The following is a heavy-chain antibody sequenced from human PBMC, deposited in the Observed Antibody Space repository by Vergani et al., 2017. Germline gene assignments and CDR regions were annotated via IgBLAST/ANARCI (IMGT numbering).Heavy chain of an antibody. CDR3: ARTCVILRNGYQRFDC. CDR1: GFTFSSYW. J-gene: IGHJ4*02. D-gene: IGHD5-24*01. Sequence: EVQLVESGGGLVQPGGSLRLSCAASGFTFSSYWMHWVRQAPGKGLVWVARINSDGSSTSYADSVKGRFTISRDNAKNTLYLQMNSLRAEDTAVYYCARTCVILRNGYQRFDCWGQGSLVTVSS. V-gene: IGHV3-74*01. CDR2: INSDGSST.